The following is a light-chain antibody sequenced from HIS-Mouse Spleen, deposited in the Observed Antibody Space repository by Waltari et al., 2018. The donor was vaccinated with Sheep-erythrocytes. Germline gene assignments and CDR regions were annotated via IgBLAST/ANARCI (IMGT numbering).Light chain of an antibody. J-gene: IGKJ5*01. CDR1: QGISSW. Sequence: DIQMTQSPSSVPACGGSRVTITCRASQGISSWLAWYQQKRGKAPKLPIYAASSLQIGVPSRFSGSGSGTDFTLSISSLQPEDFATYYCQQANSFPITFGQGTRLEIK. V-gene: IGKV1-12*01. CDR3: QQANSFPIT. CDR2: AAS.